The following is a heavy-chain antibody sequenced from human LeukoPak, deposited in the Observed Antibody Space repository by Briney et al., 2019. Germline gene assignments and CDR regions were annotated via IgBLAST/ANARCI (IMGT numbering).Heavy chain of an antibody. CDR1: GFTVTSNY. V-gene: IGHV3-30*03. D-gene: IGHD1-26*01. Sequence: GGSLRLSCAASGFTVTSNYMTWVRQAPGKGLEWVAVISYDGSNKYYADSVKGRFTISRDNSKNTLYLQMNSLRAEDTAVYYCASYRVGATRRAFDYWGQGTLVTVSS. CDR2: ISYDGSNK. CDR3: ASYRVGATRRAFDY. J-gene: IGHJ4*02.